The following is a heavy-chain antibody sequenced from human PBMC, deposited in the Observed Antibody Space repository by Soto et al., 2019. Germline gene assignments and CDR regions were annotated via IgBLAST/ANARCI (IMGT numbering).Heavy chain of an antibody. CDR3: ARPGYSYGNHPFDY. D-gene: IGHD5-18*01. CDR1: GGSFSGYY. Sequence: PSETLSLTCAVYGGSFSGYYWSWIRQPPGKGLEWIGEINHSGSTNYNPSLKSRVTISVDTSKNQFSLKLSSVTAADTAVYYCARPGYSYGNHPFDYWGQGILVTVSS. V-gene: IGHV4-34*01. J-gene: IGHJ4*02. CDR2: INHSGST.